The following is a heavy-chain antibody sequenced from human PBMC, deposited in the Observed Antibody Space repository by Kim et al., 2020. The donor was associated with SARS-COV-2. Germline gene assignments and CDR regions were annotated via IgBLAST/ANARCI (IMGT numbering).Heavy chain of an antibody. CDR2: ISPKNSHT. V-gene: IGHV1-2*04. J-gene: IGHJ4*01. D-gene: IGHD2-21*02. CDR1: GYTFIDYY. Sequence: ASVKVSCKADGYTFIDYYIHWMRQAPGQGLEWMGRISPKNSHTDYAQTFQGWVTVPGDTSISTAYLELRRLSSDYPAGYYCAREPLSLTDHFDYWGQDTL. CDR3: AREPLSLTDHFDY.